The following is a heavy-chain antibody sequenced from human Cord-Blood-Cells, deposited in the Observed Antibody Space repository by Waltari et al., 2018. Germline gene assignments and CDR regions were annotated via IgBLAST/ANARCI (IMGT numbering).Heavy chain of an antibody. J-gene: IGHJ3*02. CDR3: ATGVMGIGAFDI. CDR1: GYTLTELY. CDR2: FDPEDGET. V-gene: IGHV1-24*01. D-gene: IGHD2-8*01. Sequence: QVQLVQSGAEVTKPGSSVKVSCKVSGYTLTELYMHWVRQAPGTGLEWMGGFDPEDGETIYAQKFQGRVTMTEDTSTDTAYMELSSLRSENTAVYYCATGVMGIGAFDIWGQGTMVTVSS.